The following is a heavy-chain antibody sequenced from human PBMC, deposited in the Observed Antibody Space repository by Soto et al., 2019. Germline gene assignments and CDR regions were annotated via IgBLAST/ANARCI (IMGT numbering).Heavy chain of an antibody. CDR2: ISSSSSTI. CDR1: GFTFSSYS. CDR3: ARDGVMISAPVDY. Sequence: GGSLRLSFAASGFTFSSYSMNWVRQAPGKGLEWVSYISSSSSTIYYADSVKGRFTISRDNAKNSLYLQLNSLRAEGTAVYYCARDGVMISAPVDYWGQGTLVTVSS. V-gene: IGHV3-48*01. D-gene: IGHD2-8*01. J-gene: IGHJ4*02.